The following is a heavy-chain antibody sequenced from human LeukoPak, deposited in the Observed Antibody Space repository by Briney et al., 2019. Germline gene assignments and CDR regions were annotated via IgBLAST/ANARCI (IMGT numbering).Heavy chain of an antibody. J-gene: IGHJ5*02. D-gene: IGHD6-13*01. CDR1: GGSISSSSYY. Sequence: SETLSLTCTVSGGSISSSSYYWSWIRQPPGKGLEWIGYIYYSGSTNYNPSLKSRVTISVDTSKNQFSLKLSSVTAADTAVYYCARVSSSWYNWFDPWGQGTLVTVSS. CDR3: ARVSSSWYNWFDP. V-gene: IGHV4-61*01. CDR2: IYYSGST.